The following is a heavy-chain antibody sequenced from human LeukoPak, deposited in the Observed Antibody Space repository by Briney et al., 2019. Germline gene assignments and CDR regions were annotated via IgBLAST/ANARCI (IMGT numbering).Heavy chain of an antibody. CDR2: ISYSGST. Sequence: SENLSLTCTVSGGSVSSPDYYWSWIRQPPGKGLEWIGYISYSGSTNYNPSLKSRVTISVDTSKGQFSLKLSSVTAADTAVYYCATTPNPNYFDYWGQGALVTVSS. V-gene: IGHV4-61*08. J-gene: IGHJ4*02. CDR3: ATTPNPNYFDY. CDR1: GGSVSSPDYY.